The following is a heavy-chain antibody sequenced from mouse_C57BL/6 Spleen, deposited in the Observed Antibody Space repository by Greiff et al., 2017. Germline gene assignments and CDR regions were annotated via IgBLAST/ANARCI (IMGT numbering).Heavy chain of an antibody. Sequence: QVQLKQSGPELVKPGASVKISCKASGYAFSSSWMNWVKQRPGKGLEWIGRIYPGDGDTNYNGKFKGKATLTADKSSSTAYMQLSSLTSEDSAVYFCARSPYYDYDWYFDVWGTGTTVTVSS. CDR2: IYPGDGDT. J-gene: IGHJ1*03. CDR1: GYAFSSSW. V-gene: IGHV1-82*01. D-gene: IGHD2-4*01. CDR3: ARSPYYDYDWYFDV.